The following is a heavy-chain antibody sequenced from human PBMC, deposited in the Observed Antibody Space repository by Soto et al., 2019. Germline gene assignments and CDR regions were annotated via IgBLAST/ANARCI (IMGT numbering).Heavy chain of an antibody. CDR1: GFTFISYA. CDR3: VRYPDSSSFCDY. CDR2: ISYDGSNK. V-gene: IGHV3-30-3*01. J-gene: IGHJ4*02. D-gene: IGHD6-6*01. Sequence: QVQLVESGGGVVQPGRSLRLSCAASGFTFISYAMHCVRQAPGKGLEWAAVISYDGSNKYYADAVKGRFTIPRDNSKNTLYLQMNSLRAEDTAVYYCVRYPDSSSFCDYWGQGTLVTDS.